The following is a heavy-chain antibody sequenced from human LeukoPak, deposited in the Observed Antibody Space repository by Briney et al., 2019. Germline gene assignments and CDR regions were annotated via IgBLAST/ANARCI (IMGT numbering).Heavy chain of an antibody. V-gene: IGHV5-51*01. J-gene: IGHJ4*02. D-gene: IGHD6-13*01. CDR3: ARHGVGAGLAAAYI. CDR1: GSHFSNYG. CDR2: IDPGDSHA. Sequence: GASLKISCKGSGSHFSNYGIGWVRQMPGKGLEWMGLIDPGDSHAIYSPSFQGQVTISADKSISAAYLQWSSLKASDTAMYYCARHGVGAGLAAAYIWGQGTLLTVSS.